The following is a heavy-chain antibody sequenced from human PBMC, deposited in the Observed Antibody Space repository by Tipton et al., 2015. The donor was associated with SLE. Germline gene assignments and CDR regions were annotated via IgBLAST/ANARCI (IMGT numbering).Heavy chain of an antibody. D-gene: IGHD6-6*01. CDR1: GCSISSGGYC. CDR2: IYYSGST. J-gene: IGHJ4*02. V-gene: IGHV4-31*03. Sequence: LRLSCTVSGCSISSGGYCWSWIRQHPGKGLEWIGYIYYSGSTHYNPSLKSRVTISVDTSKNQFSLKLSSVTAADTAVYYCASYSSSYFDYWGQGTLVTVSS. CDR3: ASYSSSYFDY.